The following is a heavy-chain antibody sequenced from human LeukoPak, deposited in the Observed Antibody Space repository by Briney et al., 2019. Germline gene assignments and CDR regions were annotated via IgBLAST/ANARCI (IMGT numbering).Heavy chain of an antibody. D-gene: IGHD3-22*01. CDR3: ARVLNYYDSSGYYCYYFDY. CDR1: GYTFTSNY. V-gene: IGHV1-2*02. CDR2: INPNSGGT. J-gene: IGHJ4*02. Sequence: ASVTVSCKASGYTFTSNYMHWVRQAPGQGLEWMGWINPNSGGTNYAQKFQGRVTMTRDTSISTAYMELSRLRSDDTALYYCARVLNYYDSSGYYCYYFDYWGKGNLVPVSS.